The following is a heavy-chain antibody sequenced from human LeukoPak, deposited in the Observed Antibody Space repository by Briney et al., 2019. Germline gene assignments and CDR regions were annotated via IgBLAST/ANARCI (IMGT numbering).Heavy chain of an antibody. D-gene: IGHD2-15*01. Sequence: ASVMVSCQTSGYTFTSYYINWVRQATGQGLEWMGWMNPHSGDAGYTQDFQGRVTMTRTTSTTTAYMELTSLTSEDTAVYYCARVCSGGSCLDYWGQGTLVTVYS. CDR3: ARVCSGGSCLDY. J-gene: IGHJ4*02. CDR1: GYTFTSYY. V-gene: IGHV1-8*01. CDR2: MNPHSGDA.